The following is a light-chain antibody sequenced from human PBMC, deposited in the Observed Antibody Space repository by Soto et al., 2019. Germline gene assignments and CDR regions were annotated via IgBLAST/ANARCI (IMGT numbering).Light chain of an antibody. Sequence: QSALTQPASVSGSPGQSITISCTGTSSDVGGYNYVSWYQQHPGKAPKLMISEVSNRPSGVSNRFSGSKSGNTASLTISRLQAEDEADYYCSSYTSSSTLVFGGGTKLPVL. CDR2: EVS. J-gene: IGLJ2*01. V-gene: IGLV2-14*01. CDR3: SSYTSSSTLV. CDR1: SSDVGGYNY.